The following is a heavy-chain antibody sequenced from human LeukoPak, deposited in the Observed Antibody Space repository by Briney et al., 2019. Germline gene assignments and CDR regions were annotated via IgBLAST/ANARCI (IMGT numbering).Heavy chain of an antibody. CDR1: GFTFSRYS. CDR2: ISSSSTYI. D-gene: IGHD2-21*01. V-gene: IGHV3-21*01. J-gene: IGHJ2*01. CDR3: ARDGIGASGDYYWYFDL. Sequence: GSLRLSCAASGFTFSRYSVNWVRQAPGKGLEWVSSISSSSTYIYYADSVKGRFTIPRDDAENSVYLQMNSLRVDDTAVYYCARDGIGASGDYYWYFDLWGRGTLLTVSS.